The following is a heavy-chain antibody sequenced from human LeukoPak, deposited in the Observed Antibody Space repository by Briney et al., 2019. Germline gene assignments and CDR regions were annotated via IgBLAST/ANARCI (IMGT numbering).Heavy chain of an antibody. J-gene: IGHJ4*02. CDR1: GYTFTGYY. CDR3: ARVASIGAIGDH. Sequence: ASVKVSCKASGYTFTGYYMHWVRQAPGQGLEWMGWINPNSGGTNYAQKFQGRVTMTRDTSISTAYMELSSLRSEDTAVYYCARVASIGAIGDHWGQGTLVTVSS. V-gene: IGHV1-2*02. CDR2: INPNSGGT. D-gene: IGHD6-6*01.